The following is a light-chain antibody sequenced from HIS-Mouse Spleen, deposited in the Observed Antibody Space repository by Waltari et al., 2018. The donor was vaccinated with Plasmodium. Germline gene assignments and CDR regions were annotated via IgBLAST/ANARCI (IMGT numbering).Light chain of an antibody. CDR2: KDS. Sequence: SYELTQPPSVSVSPGQTARITCSGDALPKKYAYWYQQKSGQAPVLVSYKDSKRPSGIPGRFPGSSSGTMATLTSSGAQVEDEADYYCYSTDSSGNHRVFGGGTKLTVL. V-gene: IGLV3-10*01. CDR3: YSTDSSGNHRV. J-gene: IGLJ3*02. CDR1: ALPKKY.